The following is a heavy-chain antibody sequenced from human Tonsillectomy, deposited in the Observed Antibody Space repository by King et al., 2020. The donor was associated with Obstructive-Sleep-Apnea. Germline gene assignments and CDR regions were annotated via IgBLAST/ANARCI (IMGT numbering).Heavy chain of an antibody. CDR2: IYYSGRT. D-gene: IGHD3-9*01. CDR3: ARIDILTGYTFQH. Sequence: QLQESGPGLVKPSETLSLTCTVSGGSISSSSYYWGWIRQPPGKGLEWIGSIYYSGRTYYNPSLKSRVTISVDTSTNQFSLKLSSVTAADTAVYYCARIDILTGYTFQHWGQGTLVTVSS. CDR1: GGSISSSSYY. J-gene: IGHJ1*01. V-gene: IGHV4-39*01.